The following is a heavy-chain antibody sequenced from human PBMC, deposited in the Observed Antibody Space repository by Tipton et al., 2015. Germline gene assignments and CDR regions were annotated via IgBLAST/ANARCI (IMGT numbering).Heavy chain of an antibody. D-gene: IGHD3-3*02. J-gene: IGHJ4*02. CDR3: AKGGHFSYFDY. Sequence: SLRLSCAASGLTFSTYAMTWVRQVPGKGLEWVSTISGSGSKTFYADSVKGRFTISGDNSRGTFFLQMNSLRGEDTAAYFCAKGGHFSYFDYWGQGIMVTVSS. CDR1: GLTFSTYA. CDR2: ISGSGSKT. V-gene: IGHV3-23*01.